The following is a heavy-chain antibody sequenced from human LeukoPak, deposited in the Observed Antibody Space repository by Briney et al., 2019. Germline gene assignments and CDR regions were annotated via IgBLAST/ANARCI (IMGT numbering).Heavy chain of an antibody. J-gene: IGHJ4*02. D-gene: IGHD1-26*01. CDR2: IGSDSTYE. Sequence: GGSLRLSCVASGFTFRSYSMRWVRQAPGKGLEWVSSIGSDSTYEYSPDSVKGRFTISRDDAKNSLYLQMNSLRVEDTAVYYCATGEGGSYPRLYFDDWGQGTLVTVSS. CDR3: ATGEGGSYPRLYFDD. V-gene: IGHV3-21*01. CDR1: GFTFRSYS.